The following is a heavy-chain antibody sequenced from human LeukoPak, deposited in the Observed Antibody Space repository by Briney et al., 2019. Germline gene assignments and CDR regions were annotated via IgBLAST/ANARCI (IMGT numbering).Heavy chain of an antibody. V-gene: IGHV4-61*02. CDR3: ARDEDSAYGSGSYLS. CDR1: GGSISSGSYY. D-gene: IGHD3-10*01. Sequence: SQTLSLTCTVSGGSISSGSYYWSWIRQPAGKGLEWIGRIYTSGSSNYNPSLKSRVTISVDTSKNQFSLKLSSVTAADTAVYYCARDEDSAYGSGSYLSWGQGTLVTVSS. J-gene: IGHJ5*02. CDR2: IYTSGSS.